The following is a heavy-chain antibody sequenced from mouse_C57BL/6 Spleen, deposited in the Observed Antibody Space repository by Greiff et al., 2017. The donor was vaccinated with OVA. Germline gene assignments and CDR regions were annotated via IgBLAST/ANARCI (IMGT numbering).Heavy chain of an antibody. Sequence: EVKVVESGGGLVKPGGSLKLSCAASGFTFSDYGMHWVRQAPEKGLEWVAYISSGSSTIYYADTVKGRFTISRDNAKNTLFLQMTSLRSEDTAMYYCARFYDGYYWYFDVWGTGTTVTVSS. J-gene: IGHJ1*03. D-gene: IGHD2-3*01. CDR2: ISSGSSTI. CDR1: GFTFSDYG. CDR3: ARFYDGYYWYFDV. V-gene: IGHV5-17*01.